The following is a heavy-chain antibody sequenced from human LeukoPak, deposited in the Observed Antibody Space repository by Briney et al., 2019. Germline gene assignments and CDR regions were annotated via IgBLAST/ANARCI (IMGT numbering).Heavy chain of an antibody. CDR2: IYFTEST. D-gene: IGHD6-19*01. CDR1: GGSISSGDYY. J-gene: IGHJ4*02. CDR3: ARHPGIAVTGTGFQY. Sequence: PSETLSLTCTVSGGSISSGDYYWSWVRQPPGKGLEWVGYIYFTESTYYNPSLKSRLTISVDASKNQFSLRLSSMTAADTAVYYCARHPGIAVTGTGFQYWGQGTLVTVSS. V-gene: IGHV4-30-4*01.